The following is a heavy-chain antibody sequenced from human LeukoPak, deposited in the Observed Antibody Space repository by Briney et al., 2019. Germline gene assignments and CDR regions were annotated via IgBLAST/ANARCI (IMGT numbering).Heavy chain of an antibody. D-gene: IGHD1-26*01. V-gene: IGHV4/OR15-8*02. CDR2: ISLSGQT. CDR1: GGSIRSTNW. Sequence: SETLSLTCGVSGGSIRSTNWWSWVRQPPGQGLEWIGEISLSGQTNYSPSLNGRVTMSLDESRNQLSLSLTSVTAADTAIYYCSRESGAFCPFGYWGQGTLVIVPP. CDR3: SRESGAFCPFGY. J-gene: IGHJ4*02.